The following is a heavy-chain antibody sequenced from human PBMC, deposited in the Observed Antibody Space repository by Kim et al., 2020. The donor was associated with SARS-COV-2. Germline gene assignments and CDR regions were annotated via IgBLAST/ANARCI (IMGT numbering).Heavy chain of an antibody. CDR2: IYQDGSEK. V-gene: IGHV3-7*01. D-gene: IGHD3-10*01. Sequence: GGSLRLSCAASGFTFSGYCMTWVRQAPGKGLEWVANIYQDGSEKDYVDAVKGQFSISRDTAKNSLYLQMNSLSDEDTAIYYCGRTRGIEVWGQGTTVTVSS. J-gene: IGHJ6*02. CDR1: GFTFSGYC. CDR3: GRTRGIEV.